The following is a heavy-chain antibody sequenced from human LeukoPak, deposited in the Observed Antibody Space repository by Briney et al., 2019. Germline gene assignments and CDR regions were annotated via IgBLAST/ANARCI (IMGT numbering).Heavy chain of an antibody. J-gene: IGHJ5*02. V-gene: IGHV3-74*01. D-gene: IGHD6-6*01. CDR3: ARVESSSRYWFDP. CDR1: GFTFSSYW. Sequence: GGSLRLSCAASGFTFSSYWMHWVRHAPGKGLVWVSRINSDGSSTSYADSVKGRFTISRDNAKNTLYLQMNSLRAEDTAVYYCARVESSSRYWFDPWGQGTLVTVSS. CDR2: INSDGSST.